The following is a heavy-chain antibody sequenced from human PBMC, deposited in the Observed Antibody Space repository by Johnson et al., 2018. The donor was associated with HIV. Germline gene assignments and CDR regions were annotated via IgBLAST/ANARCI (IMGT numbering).Heavy chain of an antibody. J-gene: IGHJ3*01. CDR1: GFTFDDYA. Sequence: VQLVESGGGLVQPGRSLRLSCTASGFTFDDYAMHWVRQAPGKGPEWVSGISWNSGSIDYADSVKGRFTISRDNAKNSLFLHMNSLRPEDTALYYCTKDLYLGLWDSTSSRGFDVGGQGTMVTVSS. CDR2: ISWNSGSI. V-gene: IGHV3-9*01. D-gene: IGHD6-6*01. CDR3: TKDLYLGLWDSTSSRGFDV.